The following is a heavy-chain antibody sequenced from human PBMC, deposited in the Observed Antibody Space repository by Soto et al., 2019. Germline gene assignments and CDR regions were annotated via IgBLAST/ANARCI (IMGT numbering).Heavy chain of an antibody. Sequence: EVQLLDSGGGLVQPGGSLRLSCAASGFTFSNYAMSWVRQAPGKGLDWVSTISGAGSNTYYADSVKGRFSISRDNSKKMAYLEMKNLRAEDTAVYYCAKERLARGIDYWGQGTLVTVSS. CDR2: ISGAGSNT. J-gene: IGHJ4*02. V-gene: IGHV3-23*01. D-gene: IGHD3-10*01. CDR1: GFTFSNYA. CDR3: AKERLARGIDY.